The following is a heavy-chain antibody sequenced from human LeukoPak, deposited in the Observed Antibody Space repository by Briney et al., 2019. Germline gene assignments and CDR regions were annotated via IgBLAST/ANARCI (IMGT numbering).Heavy chain of an antibody. Sequence: GRSLRLSCAASGFTLSSYGMHWVRQAPGKGLEWVAVISYDGSNKYYADSVKGRFTISRDNSKNTLYLQMNSLRAEDTAVYYCAKSFVLYYFDYWGQGTLVTVSS. J-gene: IGHJ4*02. CDR3: AKSFVLYYFDY. CDR1: GFTLSSYG. V-gene: IGHV3-30*18. D-gene: IGHD2-8*02. CDR2: ISYDGSNK.